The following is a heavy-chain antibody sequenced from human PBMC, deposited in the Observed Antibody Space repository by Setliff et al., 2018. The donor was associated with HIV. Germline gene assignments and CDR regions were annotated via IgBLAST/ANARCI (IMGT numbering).Heavy chain of an antibody. V-gene: IGHV1-8*01. J-gene: IGHJ2*01. CDR1: GYTFSSYD. Sequence: ASVKVSCKASGYTFSSYDIYWVRQAPGQGLEWMGFINPNADHTGYAQKFQGRVTMTSDVTISTAYMELNTLTSDDTAVYFCARGGRVVWWYSDLWGRGTLGTSPQ. CDR2: INPNADHT. CDR3: ARGGRVVWWYSDL. D-gene: IGHD3-16*01.